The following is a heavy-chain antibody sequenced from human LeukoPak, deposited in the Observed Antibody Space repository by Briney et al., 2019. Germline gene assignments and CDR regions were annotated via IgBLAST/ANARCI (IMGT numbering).Heavy chain of an antibody. Sequence: GGTLRLSCATSGFSFTDYPMNWVRQAPGKGLEWISNIRTTAEGAKYAYYADSVKGRFTISRDNSKNTLYLQMNSLRAEDTAVYYCAKGGRGYDPYWGQGTLVTVSS. D-gene: IGHD5-12*01. CDR1: GFSFTDYP. CDR3: AKGGRGYDPY. J-gene: IGHJ4*02. CDR2: IRTTAEGA. V-gene: IGHV3-23*01.